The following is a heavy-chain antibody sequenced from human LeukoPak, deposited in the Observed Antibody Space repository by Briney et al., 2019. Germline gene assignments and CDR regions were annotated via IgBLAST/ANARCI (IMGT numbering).Heavy chain of an antibody. V-gene: IGHV1-18*01. D-gene: IGHD3-3*01. J-gene: IGHJ4*02. Sequence: ASVKVSCKASGYTFTSYGISWVRQAPGQGLEWMGWISAYNGNTNYAQKFQGRVTMTTDTSTSTAYMELRSLRSDDTAVYYCARGCPSHYTFWSGYYEYYFDYWGQGTLVTVSS. CDR2: ISAYNGNT. CDR1: GYTFTSYG. CDR3: ARGCPSHYTFWSGYYEYYFDY.